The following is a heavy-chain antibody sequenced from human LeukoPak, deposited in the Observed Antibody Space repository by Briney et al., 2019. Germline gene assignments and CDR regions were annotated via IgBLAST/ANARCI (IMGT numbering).Heavy chain of an antibody. D-gene: IGHD1-26*01. CDR3: ARDSKWELLPDY. V-gene: IGHV3-72*01. J-gene: IGHJ4*02. CDR1: GFTFSDHY. Sequence: PGGSLRLSCAASGFTFSDHYMDWVRQAPGKGLEWVGRTRNKANSYTTEYAASVKGRFTISRDDSKNSLYLRMNSLKTEDTAVYYCARDSKWELLPDYWGQGTLVTVSS. CDR2: TRNKANSYTT.